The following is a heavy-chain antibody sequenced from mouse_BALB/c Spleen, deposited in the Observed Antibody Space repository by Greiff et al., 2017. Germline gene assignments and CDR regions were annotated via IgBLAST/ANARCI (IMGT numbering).Heavy chain of an antibody. Sequence: EVKLQESGPSLVKPSQTLSLTCSVTGDSITSGYWNWIRKFPGNKLEYMGYISYSGSTYYNPSLKSRISITRDTSKNQYYLQLNSVTTEDTATYYCARSLYDYDEGGAMDYWGQGTSVTVSS. D-gene: IGHD2-4*01. V-gene: IGHV3-8*02. CDR1: GDSITSGY. J-gene: IGHJ4*01. CDR3: ARSLYDYDEGGAMDY. CDR2: ISYSGST.